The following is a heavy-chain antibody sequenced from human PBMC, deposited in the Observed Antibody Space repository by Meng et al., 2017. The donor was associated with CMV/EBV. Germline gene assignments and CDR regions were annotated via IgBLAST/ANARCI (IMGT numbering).Heavy chain of an antibody. Sequence: QGELGLFGAEGKKPGASVKVFCKASGYTFTGYYMHWVRQAPGQGLEWMGWINPNSGGTNYAQKFQGRVTMTRDTSISTAYMELSRLRSGDTAVYYCATYIGNYINWYFDLWGRGTLVTVSS. V-gene: IGHV1-2*02. CDR3: ATYIGNYINWYFDL. CDR1: GYTFTGYY. J-gene: IGHJ2*01. CDR2: INPNSGGT. D-gene: IGHD1-7*01.